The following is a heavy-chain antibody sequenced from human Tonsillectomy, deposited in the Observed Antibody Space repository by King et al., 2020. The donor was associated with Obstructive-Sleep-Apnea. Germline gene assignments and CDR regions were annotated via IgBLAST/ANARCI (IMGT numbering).Heavy chain of an antibody. J-gene: IGHJ6*02. CDR3: ARDHNADYFSYYDGMDV. Sequence: VQLVESGGGLVQPGGSLRLSCAASGFTFSRHSMNWVRQAPGKGLEWVSYISTGSATIYYADSVKGRFTISRDNAKNSLYLQMSSLRAEDTAVYYFARDHNADYFSYYDGMDVWGQGTTVTVSS. CDR2: ISTGSATI. V-gene: IGHV3-48*04. D-gene: IGHD4-17*01. CDR1: GFTFSRHS.